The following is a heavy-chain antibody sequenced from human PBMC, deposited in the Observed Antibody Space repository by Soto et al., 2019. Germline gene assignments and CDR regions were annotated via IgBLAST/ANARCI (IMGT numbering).Heavy chain of an antibody. J-gene: IGHJ6*02. CDR1: GGSISSSSYY. D-gene: IGHD5-12*01. Sequence: PSETLSLTCTVSGGSISSSSYYWGWIRQPPGRGLEWIGSIYYSGSTYYNPSLKSRVTISVDTSKNQFSLRLSSVTAADTAVYYCARHYSGYEVYYYYGMDVWGQGTTVTVSS. CDR2: IYYSGST. V-gene: IGHV4-39*01. CDR3: ARHYSGYEVYYYYGMDV.